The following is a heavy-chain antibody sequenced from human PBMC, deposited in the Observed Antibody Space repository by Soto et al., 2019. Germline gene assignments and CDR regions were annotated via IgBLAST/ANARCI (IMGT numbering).Heavy chain of an antibody. CDR1: GYTFTSYA. CDR3: ARGRRAYSSSWPPDSYYFDY. CDR2: INAGNGNT. D-gene: IGHD6-13*01. Sequence: VASVKVSCKASGYTFTSYAMHWVRQAPGQRLEWMGWINAGNGNTKYSQKFQGRVTITRDTSASTAYMELSSLRSEDTAVYYCARGRRAYSSSWPPDSYYFDYWGQGTLVTVSS. V-gene: IGHV1-3*01. J-gene: IGHJ4*02.